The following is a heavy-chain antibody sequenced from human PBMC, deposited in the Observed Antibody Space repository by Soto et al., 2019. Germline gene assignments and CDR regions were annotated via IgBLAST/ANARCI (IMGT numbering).Heavy chain of an antibody. CDR2: INHSGST. J-gene: IGHJ6*02. CDR1: WGTCGGLC. Sequence: LEIMAVRYAVLWGTCGGLCWTWIRQQPGKGLEWIGDINHSGSTNYNSSLKSRVTISVDTSKNQLSLKLRSVTAADTAVYYCAREEVPQWFSRGYYGMAVWGQGTTVTVSS. D-gene: IGHD6-13*01. CDR3: AREEVPQWFSRGYYGMAV. V-gene: IGHV4-34*01.